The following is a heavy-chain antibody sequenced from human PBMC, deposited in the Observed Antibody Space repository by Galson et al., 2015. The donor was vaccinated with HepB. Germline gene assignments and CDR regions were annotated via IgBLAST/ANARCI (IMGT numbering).Heavy chain of an antibody. J-gene: IGHJ4*02. V-gene: IGHV3-23*01. CDR1: GFTFSSYA. CDR3: AKDRGITMIVPD. Sequence: SLRLSCAASGFTFSSYAMSWVRQAPGKGLEWVSAISGSGGSTYYADSVKGRFTISRDNSKNTLYLQMNSLRAEDTAVYYCAKDRGITMIVPDWGQGTLVTVSS. D-gene: IGHD3-22*01. CDR2: ISGSGGST.